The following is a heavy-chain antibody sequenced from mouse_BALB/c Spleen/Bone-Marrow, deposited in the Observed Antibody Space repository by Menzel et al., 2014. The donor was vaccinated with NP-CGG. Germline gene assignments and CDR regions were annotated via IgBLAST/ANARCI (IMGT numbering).Heavy chain of an antibody. J-gene: IGHJ2*01. Sequence: EVMLVESGGGLVKPGGSLELSCAASGFIFSRYAMSWVRQTPEKRLEWVASISSGGSTSFPDSVKGRFTISRDNARNILYLQMSSLRSEDTAMYYCARGDIPRYYFDYWGQGTTLTVSS. D-gene: IGHD3-1*01. CDR3: ARGDIPRYYFDY. V-gene: IGHV5-6-5*01. CDR2: ISSGGST. CDR1: GFIFSRYA.